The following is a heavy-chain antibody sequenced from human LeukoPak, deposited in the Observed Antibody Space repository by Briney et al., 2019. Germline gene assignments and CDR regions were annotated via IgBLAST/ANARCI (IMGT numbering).Heavy chain of an antibody. V-gene: IGHV3-30*18. Sequence: GGSLRLSCAASGFMFGLYWMHWVRQAPGKGLEWVVVISHDGSNNNYADSVKGRFTISRDNSKNTLYLQMNSLRPEDTAVYYCAKVRVGTAHFDYWGQGTLVTVSS. CDR1: GFMFGLYW. CDR2: ISHDGSNN. J-gene: IGHJ4*02. D-gene: IGHD2-15*01. CDR3: AKVRVGTAHFDY.